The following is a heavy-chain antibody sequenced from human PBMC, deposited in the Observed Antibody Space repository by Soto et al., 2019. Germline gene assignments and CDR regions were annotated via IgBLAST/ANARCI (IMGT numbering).Heavy chain of an antibody. CDR3: ARAGRDYGMDV. J-gene: IGHJ6*02. V-gene: IGHV3-33*01. CDR1: GFTFSSYG. D-gene: IGHD1-26*01. Sequence: VQLVESGGGVVQPGRSLRLSCAASGFTFSSYGMHWVRQAPGKGLEWVAVIWYDGSNKYYADSVKGRFTISRDNSKNTLYLQMNSLRAEDTAVYYCARAGRDYGMDVWGQGTTVTVSS. CDR2: IWYDGSNK.